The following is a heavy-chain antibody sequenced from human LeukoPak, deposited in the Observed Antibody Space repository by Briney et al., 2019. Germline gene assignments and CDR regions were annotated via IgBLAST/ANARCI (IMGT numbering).Heavy chain of an antibody. J-gene: IGHJ4*02. CDR2: VRYDGSNK. D-gene: IGHD6-13*01. V-gene: IGHV3-30*02. CDR3: AKDRGSSWTFDY. CDR1: GFTFSSYG. Sequence: GGSLRLSCVASGFTFSSYGMHWVRQAQGKGLEWVAFVRYDGSNKYYAGSVKGRFTISRDNSKNTMYLQMNSLRVEDTAVYYCAKDRGSSWTFDYWGQGTLVTVSS.